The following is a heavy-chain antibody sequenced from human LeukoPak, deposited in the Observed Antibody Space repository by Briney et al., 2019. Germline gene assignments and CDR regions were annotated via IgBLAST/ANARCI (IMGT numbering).Heavy chain of an antibody. CDR3: ARAKGVRGVINYFDY. Sequence: GGSLRLSCAASGFTFSSYNMNWVRQAPGKGLEWISYISPSSSTTYYADSVKGRFTISRDNAKNSLYLQMNSLRAEDTAMYYCARAKGVRGVINYFDYWGQGTLVTVSS. CDR1: GFTFSSYN. V-gene: IGHV3-48*01. J-gene: IGHJ4*02. D-gene: IGHD3-10*01. CDR2: ISPSSSTT.